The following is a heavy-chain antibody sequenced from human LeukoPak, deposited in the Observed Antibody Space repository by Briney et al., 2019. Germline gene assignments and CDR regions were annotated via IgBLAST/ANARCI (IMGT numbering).Heavy chain of an antibody. Sequence: ASETLSLTCTVSGGSISSYYWSWIRQPAGKGLEGSGRLYTSGSTNYNPSLKSRVTMSVDTSKNQFSLKLSSVTAADTTVYYCARGVRYQQFLYCSGGSCYSTGVYFDYWGQGTLVTVSS. V-gene: IGHV4-4*07. D-gene: IGHD2-15*01. J-gene: IGHJ4*02. CDR1: GGSISSYY. CDR2: LYTSGST. CDR3: ARGVRYQQFLYCSGGSCYSTGVYFDY.